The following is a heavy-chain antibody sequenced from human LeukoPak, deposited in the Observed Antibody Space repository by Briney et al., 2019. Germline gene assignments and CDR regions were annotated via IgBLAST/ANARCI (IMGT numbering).Heavy chain of an antibody. V-gene: IGHV3-23*01. CDR2: ISGSGGST. J-gene: IGHJ4*02. CDR1: GFTFSSFA. Sequence: GGSLRLSCAASGFTFSSFAMSGVPHAPGKGLEWGSAISGSGGSTYYAHSVKGRFTISRDNSKNTLYLQMNSLRAEDTAVYYCAKGTTIFGVVITLVYWGQGTLVTVSS. CDR3: AKGTTIFGVVITLVY. D-gene: IGHD3-3*01.